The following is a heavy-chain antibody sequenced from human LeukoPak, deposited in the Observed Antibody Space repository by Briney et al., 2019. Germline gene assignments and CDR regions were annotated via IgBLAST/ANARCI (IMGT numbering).Heavy chain of an antibody. V-gene: IGHV4-59*01. CDR3: ARDSLGYYGSGSLRYFDL. D-gene: IGHD3-10*01. Sequence: PSETLSLTCTVSGGSISSYYWSWIRQPPGKGLEWIGYIYYSGSTNYNPSLKSRVTISVDTSKNQFSLKLSSVTAADTAVYYCARDSLGYYGSGSLRYFDLWGRGTLVTVSS. J-gene: IGHJ2*01. CDR2: IYYSGST. CDR1: GGSISSYY.